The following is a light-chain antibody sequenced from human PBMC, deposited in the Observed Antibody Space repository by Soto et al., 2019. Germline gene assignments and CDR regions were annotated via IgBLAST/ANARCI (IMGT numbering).Light chain of an antibody. Sequence: EIVLTQSPGTLSLSPGEGSTRSRLASQSVSTSYLAWYQQRPGQAPRLLIYGAYNRATGVTDRFSGSGSGTDFTLTISRLEPEDFAVYFCQQSVSSLFTFGPGTKVDI. CDR3: QQSVSSLFT. CDR1: QSVSTSY. CDR2: GAY. J-gene: IGKJ3*01. V-gene: IGKV3-20*01.